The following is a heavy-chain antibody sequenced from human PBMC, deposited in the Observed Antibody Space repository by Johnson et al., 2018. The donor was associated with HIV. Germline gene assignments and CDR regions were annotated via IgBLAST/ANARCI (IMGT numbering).Heavy chain of an antibody. CDR2: IKQDGSEK. D-gene: IGHD5-24*01. Sequence: VQLVESGGGLVQPGGSLRLSCAASGFTFSSYWMSWVRQAPGKGLEWVANIKQDGSEKHYVGSVKGRFTISRDNAKKALDLQMNSLRVEDTAVYYCARDGPGLQYQRNAFDIWGQGTMVTVSS. CDR3: ARDGPGLQYQRNAFDI. CDR1: GFTFSSYW. V-gene: IGHV3-7*01. J-gene: IGHJ3*02.